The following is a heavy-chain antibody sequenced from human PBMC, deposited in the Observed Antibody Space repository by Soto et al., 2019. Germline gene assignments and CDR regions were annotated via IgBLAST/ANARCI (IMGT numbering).Heavy chain of an antibody. V-gene: IGHV3-30*18. CDR1: GFTFSSYG. CDR2: ISYDGSNR. D-gene: IGHD4-4*01. Sequence: GGSLRLSCAASGFTFSSYGMHWVRQAPGKGLEWVAVISYDGSNRYYADSVKGRFTISRDNSKNTLYLQMNSLRAEDTAVYYCAKALLQSIYNYGMDVWGQGTTVTVSS. CDR3: AKALLQSIYNYGMDV. J-gene: IGHJ6*02.